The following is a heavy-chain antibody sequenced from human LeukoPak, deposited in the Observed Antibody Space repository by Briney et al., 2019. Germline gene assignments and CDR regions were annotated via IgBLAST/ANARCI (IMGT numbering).Heavy chain of an antibody. V-gene: IGHV1-69*13. CDR2: IIPILGTA. CDR1: GGTFSSYA. Sequence: GASVKVSCKASGGTFSSYAISWVRQAPGQGLEWMGGIIPILGTANYAQKFQGRVTITADESTSTAYMELSSLRSEDTAVYYCARVLGYSSGSYYFDYWGQGTLVTVSS. J-gene: IGHJ4*02. D-gene: IGHD6-19*01. CDR3: ARVLGYSSGSYYFDY.